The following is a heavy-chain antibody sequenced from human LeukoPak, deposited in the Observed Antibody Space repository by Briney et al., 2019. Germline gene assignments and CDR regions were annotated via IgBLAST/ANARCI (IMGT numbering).Heavy chain of an antibody. CDR3: ASWGDFNYYYYYMDV. D-gene: IGHD2-21*02. CDR1: GFTFSSYW. V-gene: IGHV3-74*01. J-gene: IGHJ6*03. CDR2: INSDGSST. Sequence: GGSLRLSCAASGFTFSSYWMHWVRQAPGKGLVWVSRINSDGSSTSYADSVKGRFTISRDNAKNTLYLQMNNLRAEDTAVYYCASWGDFNYYYYYMDVWGKGTTVTVSS.